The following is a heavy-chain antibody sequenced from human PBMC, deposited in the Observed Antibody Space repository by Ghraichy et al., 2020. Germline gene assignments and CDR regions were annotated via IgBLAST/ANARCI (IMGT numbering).Heavy chain of an antibody. CDR3: ARERCSSTSCYTRYFDY. CDR2: IYYSGST. CDR1: GGSISSGGYY. J-gene: IGHJ4*02. Sequence: SETLSLTCTVSGGSISSGGYYWSWIRQHPGKGLEWIGYIYYSGSTYYNPSLKSRVTISVDTSKNQFSLKLSSVTAADTAVYYCARERCSSTSCYTRYFDYWGQGTLVTVSS. V-gene: IGHV4-31*03. D-gene: IGHD2-2*02.